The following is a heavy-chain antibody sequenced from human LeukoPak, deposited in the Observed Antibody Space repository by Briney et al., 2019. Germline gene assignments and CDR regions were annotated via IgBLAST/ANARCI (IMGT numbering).Heavy chain of an antibody. CDR2: INPNSGGT. D-gene: IGHD3-10*01. CDR1: GYTFTGYY. Sequence: ASVKVSCNASGYTFTGYYIHWVRQAPGQGLEWMGWINPNSGGTNYPQKFQGRVTMTRDTSISTAYIELSRLRSAVSDDTAVYYCAGVKGNYSSRGFDIWGQGTMVTVSS. J-gene: IGHJ3*02. V-gene: IGHV1-2*02. CDR3: AGVKGNYSSRGFDI.